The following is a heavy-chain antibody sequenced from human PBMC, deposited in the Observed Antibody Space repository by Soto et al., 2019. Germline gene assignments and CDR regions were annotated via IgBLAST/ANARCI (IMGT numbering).Heavy chain of an antibody. CDR2: VNPSGAGT. D-gene: IGHD3-10*01. Sequence: ASVKVSCKASGYTFIDYYMHWVRQAPGQGLEWMGIVNPSGAGTSYAQKFRGRVTMTRDTSTSTVYMELSSLTSEDTAVYFYARGYGSGTYYQKWFDPWGEGTLVTVTS. V-gene: IGHV1-46*01. J-gene: IGHJ5*02. CDR3: ARGYGSGTYYQKWFDP. CDR1: GYTFIDYY.